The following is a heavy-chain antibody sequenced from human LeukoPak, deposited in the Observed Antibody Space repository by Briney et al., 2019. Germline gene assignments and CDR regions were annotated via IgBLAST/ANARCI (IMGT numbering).Heavy chain of an antibody. CDR1: GFTFTTYW. Sequence: GGPLRLSCAASGFTFTTYWMGWVRQAPGKGLEWVANINQDGSEKYYVDSVKGRFTISRDNAKNSLYLQMNSLRAEDAAVYYCARPLKYYYGSETYFWFDPWGQGTLVTVSS. CDR2: INQDGSEK. V-gene: IGHV3-7*01. CDR3: ARPLKYYYGSETYFWFDP. J-gene: IGHJ5*02. D-gene: IGHD3-10*01.